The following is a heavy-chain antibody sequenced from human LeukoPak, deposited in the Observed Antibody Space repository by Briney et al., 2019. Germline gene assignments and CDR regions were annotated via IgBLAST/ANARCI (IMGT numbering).Heavy chain of an antibody. CDR3: ASPKYSSSPWYY. Sequence: ASVKVSCKASGGTFSSYAFSWVRQAPGQGLEWMGGIIPIFGTANYAQKFQGRVTITADESTSSAYMELSSLSSEDTAVYYCASPKYSSSPWYYWGQGTLVTVSS. CDR1: GGTFSSYA. D-gene: IGHD6-6*01. J-gene: IGHJ4*02. V-gene: IGHV1-69*13. CDR2: IIPIFGTA.